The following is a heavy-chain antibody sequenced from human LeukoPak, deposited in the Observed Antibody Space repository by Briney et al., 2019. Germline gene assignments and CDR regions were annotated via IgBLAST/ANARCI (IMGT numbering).Heavy chain of an antibody. V-gene: IGHV4-4*07. Sequence: SETLSLTCTVSGGSISSYYWSWIRQPAGKGLEWIGRIYTSGSTNYNPSLKSRVTMSVDTSKNQFSLKLSSVTAADTAVYYCARDSATYYDFWSGYPTNYFDYWGRGTLVTVSS. J-gene: IGHJ4*02. CDR2: IYTSGST. CDR3: ARDSATYYDFWSGYPTNYFDY. CDR1: GGSISSYY. D-gene: IGHD3-3*01.